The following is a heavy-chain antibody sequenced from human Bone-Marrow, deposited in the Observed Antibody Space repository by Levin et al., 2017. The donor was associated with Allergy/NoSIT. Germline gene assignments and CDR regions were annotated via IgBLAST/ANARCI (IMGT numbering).Heavy chain of an antibody. D-gene: IGHD6-6*01. V-gene: IGHV3-23*01. CDR1: GFTFSSYA. CDR3: AKRGPSTHSSSSAQRFRPNNWFDP. J-gene: IGHJ5*02. Sequence: LAGGSLRLSCAASGFTFSSYAMSWVRQAPGKGLEWVSAISGSGGSTYYADSVKGRFTISRDNSKNTLYLQMNSLRAEDTAVYYCAKRGPSTHSSSSAQRFRPNNWFDPWGQGTLVTVSS. CDR2: ISGSGGST.